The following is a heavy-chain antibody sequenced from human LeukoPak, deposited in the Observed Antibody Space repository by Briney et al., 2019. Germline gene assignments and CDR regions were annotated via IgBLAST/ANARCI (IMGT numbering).Heavy chain of an antibody. V-gene: IGHV1-3*04. CDR3: SRCAYSGGWSCDH. CDR1: GYAFTSRN. D-gene: IGHD2-15*01. Sequence: ASVKVSCKASGYAFTSRNIHWVRQAPGQRPEWMGWINTGNGITKYSQKFQGRVTVTRDTSASTVYVELSSLSTEDTAVYYCSRCAYSGGWSCDHWGQGTLVTVSS. CDR2: INTGNGIT. J-gene: IGHJ5*02.